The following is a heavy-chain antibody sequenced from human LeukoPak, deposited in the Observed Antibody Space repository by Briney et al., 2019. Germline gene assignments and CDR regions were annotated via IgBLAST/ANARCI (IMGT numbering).Heavy chain of an antibody. Sequence: GGSLRLSCAASGFTFGSYEMNWVRQAPGKGLEWVSYISSSGSTIYYADSVKGRFTISRDNAKNSLYLQMNSLRAEDTAVYYCARDRDDYGGNKDFDYWGQGTLVTVSS. CDR3: ARDRDDYGGNKDFDY. D-gene: IGHD4-23*01. CDR1: GFTFGSYE. CDR2: ISSSGSTI. V-gene: IGHV3-48*03. J-gene: IGHJ4*02.